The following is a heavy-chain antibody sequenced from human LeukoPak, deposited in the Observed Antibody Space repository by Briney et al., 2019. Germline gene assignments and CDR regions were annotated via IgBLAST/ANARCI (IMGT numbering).Heavy chain of an antibody. CDR1: GFTFSSYG. V-gene: IGHV3-23*01. CDR2: ISGSGGST. Sequence: PGGSLRLSCAASGFTFSSYGMSWVRQAPGKGLEWVSGISGSGGSTYYADSVKGRFTIFRDNSKNRVYLQMDSLRVEDTAVYYCAKGGEGGTYLDNWGQGTLVTVSS. J-gene: IGHJ4*02. CDR3: AKGGEGGTYLDN. D-gene: IGHD1-26*01.